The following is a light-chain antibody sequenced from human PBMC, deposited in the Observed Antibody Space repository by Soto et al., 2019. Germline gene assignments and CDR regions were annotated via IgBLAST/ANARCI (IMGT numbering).Light chain of an antibody. CDR3: CSYAGSYTLI. J-gene: IGLJ2*01. Sequence: QSALTQPRSVSGSPGQSVTISCTGTSSDIGGYNYVSWYQQHPGKAPKLMIYDVNKRPSGVPRRFSGSKSGNTASLIISSLQPEDEADYSCCSYAGSYTLIFGGGTKLTVL. CDR1: SSDIGGYNY. CDR2: DVN. V-gene: IGLV2-11*01.